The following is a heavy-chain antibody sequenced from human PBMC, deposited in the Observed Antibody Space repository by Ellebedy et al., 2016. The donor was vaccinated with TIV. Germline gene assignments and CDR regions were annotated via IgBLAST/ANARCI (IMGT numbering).Heavy chain of an antibody. CDR2: IYYTGST. Sequence: SETLSLTCTVSGGSISRSSSYWGWIRQPPGKGLEWIGSIYYTGSTDYNPSLTSRVTLFADTSKNQFSLRMSSVTAADTAVYYCARWFGELLYVRWFDPWGQGTLVTVSS. D-gene: IGHD3-10*01. CDR1: GGSISRSSSY. V-gene: IGHV4-39*01. J-gene: IGHJ5*02. CDR3: ARWFGELLYVRWFDP.